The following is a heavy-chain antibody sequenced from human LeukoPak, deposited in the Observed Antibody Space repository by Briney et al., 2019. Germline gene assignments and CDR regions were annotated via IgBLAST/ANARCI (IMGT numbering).Heavy chain of an antibody. Sequence: GGSLRLSCAASEFTFSSYAMSWVRQAPGKGLEWVSAISGSGGSTYYADSVKGRFTISRDNSKNTLYLQMNSLRAEDTAVYYCAKDGIAARLADYWGQGTLVTVSS. CDR3: AKDGIAARLADY. CDR2: ISGSGGST. V-gene: IGHV3-23*01. J-gene: IGHJ4*02. D-gene: IGHD6-6*01. CDR1: EFTFSSYA.